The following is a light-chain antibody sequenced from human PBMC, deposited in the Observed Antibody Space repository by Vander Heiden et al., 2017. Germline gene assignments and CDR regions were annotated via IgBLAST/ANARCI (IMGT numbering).Light chain of an antibody. V-gene: IGLV1-44*01. CDR2: SSN. Sequence: SVVTQPPPASGTPGQRVTIPCSGSRSNIGSHSVSWYQQLPGKAPSLLIYSSNQRPSAVAARFSVSKSGTSASLAISRLQAEDEADYYCASSDASRNGVLFGGGTKLTVL. J-gene: IGLJ2*01. CDR3: ASSDASRNGVL. CDR1: RSNIGSHS.